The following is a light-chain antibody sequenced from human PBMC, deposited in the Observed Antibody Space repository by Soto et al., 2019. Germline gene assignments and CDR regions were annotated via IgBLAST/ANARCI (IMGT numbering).Light chain of an antibody. J-gene: IGLJ1*01. CDR1: SSDVGGYNY. CDR3: SSYTSSSTLYV. CDR2: DVS. V-gene: IGLV2-14*01. Sequence: QSVLTQPASVSGSPGQSITISCTGTSSDVGGYNYVSWYQQHPGKAPKLMIYDVSNGPSGVSNRFSGYKSGNTASLTISGRQAEDEADYYCSSYTSSSTLYVFGTGTKLTVL.